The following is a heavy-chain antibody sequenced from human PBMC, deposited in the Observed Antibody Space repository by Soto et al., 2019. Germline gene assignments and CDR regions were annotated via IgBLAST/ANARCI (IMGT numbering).Heavy chain of an antibody. J-gene: IGHJ5*02. CDR1: GGSISSGGYY. Sequence: SETLSLTCTVSGGSISSGGYYWSWIRQHPGKGLEWIGYIYYSGSTYYNPSLKSRVTRSVDTSKNQFSLKLSSVAAADTAVYYCARVSGYSSGPDSFWENWFDPWGQGTLVTVSS. CDR2: IYYSGST. CDR3: ARVSGYSSGPDSFWENWFDP. V-gene: IGHV4-31*03. D-gene: IGHD6-19*01.